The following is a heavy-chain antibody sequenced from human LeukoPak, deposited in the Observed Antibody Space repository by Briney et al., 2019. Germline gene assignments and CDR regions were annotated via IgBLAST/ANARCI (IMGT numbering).Heavy chain of an antibody. J-gene: IGHJ4*02. Sequence: GGSLRLSCAASGFTFSSYWMHWVRQAPGKGLVWVSRINTDGSSTSYADSVQGRFTISRDNSKRTLFLQMNSLRAEDTAFYYCAKAELGVDTFFDYWGQGTLVTVSS. D-gene: IGHD3-3*01. V-gene: IGHV3-74*01. CDR2: INTDGSST. CDR1: GFTFSSYW. CDR3: AKAELGVDTFFDY.